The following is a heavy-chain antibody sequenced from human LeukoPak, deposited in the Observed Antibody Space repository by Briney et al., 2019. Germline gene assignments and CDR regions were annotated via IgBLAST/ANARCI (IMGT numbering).Heavy chain of an antibody. D-gene: IGHD4-23*01. J-gene: IGHJ4*02. CDR2: IYYSGST. CDR3: ARARDYGGNLYYFDY. V-gene: IGHV4-31*03. CDR1: GGSISSGGYY. Sequence: SQTLSLTCTVSGGSISSGGYYWSWIRQHPGKGLECIGYIYYSGSTYYNPSLKSRVTISVDTSKNQFSLKLSSVTAADTAVYYCARARDYGGNLYYFDYWGQGTLVTVSS.